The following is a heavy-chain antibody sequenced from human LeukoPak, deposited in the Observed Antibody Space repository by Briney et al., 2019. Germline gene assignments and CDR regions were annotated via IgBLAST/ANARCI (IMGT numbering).Heavy chain of an antibody. V-gene: IGHV4-30-4*01. J-gene: IGHJ4*02. CDR1: GGSISSGDYY. Sequence: SETLSLTCTVSGGSISSGDYYWSWIRQPPGKGLEWIGYIYYSGSTYYNPPLKSRVTISVDTSKNQFSLKLSSVTAADTAVYYCAREEPGYCSGGSCSYYFDYWGQGTLVTVSS. CDR3: AREEPGYCSGGSCSYYFDY. D-gene: IGHD2-15*01. CDR2: IYYSGST.